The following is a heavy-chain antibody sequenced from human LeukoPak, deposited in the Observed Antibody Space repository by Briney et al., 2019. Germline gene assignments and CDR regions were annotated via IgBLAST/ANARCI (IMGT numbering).Heavy chain of an antibody. D-gene: IGHD1-26*01. CDR1: GGSISIYY. Sequence: PSETLSLTCTVSGGSISIYYWIWIRQPPGKGLEWIGYIYNSGSTIYNPSLKSRATISVDTSKNQFSLKLSSVTAADTAVYYCVRDRELGYWGQGTLVTVSS. CDR2: IYNSGST. CDR3: VRDRELGY. J-gene: IGHJ4*02. V-gene: IGHV4-59*01.